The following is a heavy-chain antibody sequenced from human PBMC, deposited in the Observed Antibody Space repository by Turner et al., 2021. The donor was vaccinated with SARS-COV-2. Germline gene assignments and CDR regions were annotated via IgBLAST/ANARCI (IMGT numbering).Heavy chain of an antibody. CDR2: IWYDGSNK. CDR1: GFTFSSYG. Sequence: QVQLVESGGGVVQPGRSLRLSCAASGFTFSSYGMHWVRQAPGEGLEWVAVIWYDGSNKYYADSVKGRFTISRDNSKNTLYLQMNSLRAEDTAVYYCARDGDCSSTSCSIDYWGQGTLVTVSS. D-gene: IGHD2-2*03. J-gene: IGHJ4*02. V-gene: IGHV3-33*01. CDR3: ARDGDCSSTSCSIDY.